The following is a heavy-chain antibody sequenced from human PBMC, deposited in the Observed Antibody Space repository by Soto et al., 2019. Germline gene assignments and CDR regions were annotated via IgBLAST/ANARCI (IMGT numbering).Heavy chain of an antibody. CDR2: IIPIFGTA. J-gene: IGHJ4*02. D-gene: IGHD1-1*01. Sequence: ASVKVSCKASGGTFSSYAISWVRQAPGQGLEWMGGIIPIFGTANYAQKFQGRVTITADESTSTAYMELSSLRSEDTAVYYCARVGNGRSRTELSFDYWGQGTLVTVSS. CDR1: GGTFSSYA. CDR3: ARVGNGRSRTELSFDY. V-gene: IGHV1-69*13.